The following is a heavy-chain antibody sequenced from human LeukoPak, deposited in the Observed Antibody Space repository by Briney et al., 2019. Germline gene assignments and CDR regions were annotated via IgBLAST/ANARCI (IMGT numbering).Heavy chain of an antibody. CDR3: AREASYSGSYSDAFDI. CDR1: GGSISSHY. Sequence: SETLSLTCTVSGGSISSHYWSWIRQPPGKGLEWIGYIYYSGSTNYNPSLKSRVTISVDTSKNQFSLKLSSVTAADTAVYYCAREASYSGSYSDAFDIWGQGTMVTASS. D-gene: IGHD1-26*01. V-gene: IGHV4-59*11. CDR2: IYYSGST. J-gene: IGHJ3*02.